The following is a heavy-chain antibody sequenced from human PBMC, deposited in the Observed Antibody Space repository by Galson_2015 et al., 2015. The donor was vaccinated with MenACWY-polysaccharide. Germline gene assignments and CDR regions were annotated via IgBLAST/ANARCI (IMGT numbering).Heavy chain of an antibody. Sequence: SLRLSCAASGFTFASYAVTWVRQAPGKGLEWVSIISGSRRNSNYADSVKGRFTISRDNSKNTVYLQMSRLRAEDSAVYYCAKQKSDYDFAYHFGMDVWGQGTTVSVSS. CDR2: ISGSRRNS. V-gene: IGHV3-23*01. CDR1: GFTFASYA. CDR3: AKQKSDYDFAYHFGMDV. D-gene: IGHD5-12*01. J-gene: IGHJ6*02.